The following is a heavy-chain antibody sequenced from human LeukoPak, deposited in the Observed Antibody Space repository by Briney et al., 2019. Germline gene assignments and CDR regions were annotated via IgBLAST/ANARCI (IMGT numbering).Heavy chain of an antibody. D-gene: IGHD1-26*01. Sequence: GGSLRLSCAASGFTFSSYSMNWVRQAPGKGLEWVSYISSSSSTIYYADSVKGRFTISRDNAKNSLYLQMNSLRAEDTAVYYCARVSGSYYGYFDYWGQGTLVTVPS. CDR3: ARVSGSYYGYFDY. V-gene: IGHV3-48*01. J-gene: IGHJ4*02. CDR1: GFTFSSYS. CDR2: ISSSSSTI.